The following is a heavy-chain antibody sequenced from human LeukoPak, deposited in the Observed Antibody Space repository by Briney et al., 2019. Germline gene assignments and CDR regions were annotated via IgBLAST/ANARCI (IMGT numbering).Heavy chain of an antibody. D-gene: IGHD5/OR15-5a*01. Sequence: GGSLRLSCAASGFSFSSYWMSWVRQAPGKGPEWVAKIKQDGGEKFYVDSVKGRFSISRDNAKNSLYLQMNSLRVEDTAVYYCAREDHSVYNYWGQGTLVTVSS. J-gene: IGHJ4*02. CDR2: IKQDGGEK. CDR3: AREDHSVYNY. CDR1: GFSFSSYW. V-gene: IGHV3-7*01.